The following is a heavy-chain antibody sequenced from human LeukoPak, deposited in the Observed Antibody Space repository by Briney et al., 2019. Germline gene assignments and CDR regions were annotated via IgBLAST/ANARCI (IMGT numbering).Heavy chain of an antibody. D-gene: IGHD3-3*01. CDR3: ARDLSGLRFLEWLLLGYGMDV. J-gene: IGHJ6*02. CDR1: GGSISSYY. V-gene: IGHV4-59*01. CDR2: IYYSGST. Sequence: SETLSLTCTVSGGSISSYYWSWIRQPPGKGLEWIGYIYYSGSTNYNPSLKSRVTISVDTSKNQFSLKLSSVTAADTAVYYCARDLSGLRFLEWLLLGYGMDVWGQGTTVTVSS.